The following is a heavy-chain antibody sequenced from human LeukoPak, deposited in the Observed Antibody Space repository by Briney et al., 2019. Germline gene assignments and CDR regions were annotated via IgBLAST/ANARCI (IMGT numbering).Heavy chain of an antibody. Sequence: ASVKVSCKASGGTFSSYAISWVRQAPGQGLEWMGGIIPIFGTANYAQKFQGRVTITADKSTSTAYMELSSLRSEDTAVYYCARDSPGGGYSGYWGQGTLVTVSS. V-gene: IGHV1-69*06. CDR2: IIPIFGTA. J-gene: IGHJ4*02. CDR1: GGTFSSYA. CDR3: ARDSPGGGYSGY. D-gene: IGHD5-18*01.